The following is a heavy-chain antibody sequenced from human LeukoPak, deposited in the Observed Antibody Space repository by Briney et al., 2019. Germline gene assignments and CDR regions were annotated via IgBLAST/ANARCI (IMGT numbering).Heavy chain of an antibody. CDR1: GFTFSSYS. J-gene: IGHJ5*02. CDR3: ARSLGYDDFWSGYLSPWFDP. CDR2: ISISSSYI. V-gene: IGHV3-21*01. Sequence: GRSLRLSCAASGFTFSSYSMNWVRPAPGKWLEWVSSISISSSYIYYADSVKGRFTISRDNAKNSLYLQMNSLRAEDTAVYYCARSLGYDDFWSGYLSPWFDPWGQGTLVTVSS. D-gene: IGHD3-3*01.